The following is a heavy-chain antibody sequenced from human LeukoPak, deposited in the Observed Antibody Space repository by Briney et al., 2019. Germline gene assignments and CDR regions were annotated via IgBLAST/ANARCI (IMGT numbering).Heavy chain of an antibody. J-gene: IGHJ6*02. D-gene: IGHD3-10*01. CDR1: GFTFSSYD. CDR3: ARDIKNYYYGMDV. CDR2: IGTAGDT. V-gene: IGHV3-13*01. Sequence: GGSLRLSCAASGFTFSSYDMHWVRQATGKGLEWVSAIGTAGDTYYPGSVKGRFTISRDNSKNTLYLQMNSLRAEDTAVYYCARDIKNYYYGMDVWGQGTTVTVSS.